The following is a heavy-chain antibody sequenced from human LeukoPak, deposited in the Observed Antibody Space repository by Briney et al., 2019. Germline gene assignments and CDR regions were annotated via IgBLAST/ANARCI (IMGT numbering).Heavy chain of an antibody. J-gene: IGHJ6*03. Sequence: SETLSLTCAVYGGSFSGYYWSWIRQPPGKGLEWSGEINHSGSTNYNPSLKSRVTISVGTSKTQFYLKLSSVTDADTAVYYCARVLTDSSWYYYYYMDVWGKGTTVTVSS. V-gene: IGHV4-34*01. CDR3: ARVLTDSSWYYYYYMDV. CDR1: GGSFSGYY. D-gene: IGHD6-13*01. CDR2: INHSGST.